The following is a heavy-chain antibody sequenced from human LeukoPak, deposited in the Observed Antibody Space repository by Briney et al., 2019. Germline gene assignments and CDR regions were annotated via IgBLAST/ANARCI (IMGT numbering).Heavy chain of an antibody. D-gene: IGHD6-19*01. V-gene: IGHV3-23*01. CDR2: ISGSGGST. CDR3: AKGGSGWAKTSRPDN. CDR1: GFTFSSYA. J-gene: IGHJ4*02. Sequence: AGGSLRLSCAASGFTFSSYAMSWVRQAPGKGLEWVSAISGSGGSTYYADSVKGRFTISGDNSKTTLYLQMNSLRAEDTAVYYCAKGGSGWAKTSRPDNWGQGTLVTVSS.